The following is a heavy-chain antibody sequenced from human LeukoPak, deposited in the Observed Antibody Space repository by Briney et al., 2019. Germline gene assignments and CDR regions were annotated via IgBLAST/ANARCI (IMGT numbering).Heavy chain of an antibody. CDR1: GGSISSYY. CDR3: ARQGYCSGGSCYFYYYYYMDV. V-gene: IGHV4-4*07. CDR2: IYTSGST. D-gene: IGHD2-15*01. Sequence: SETLSLTCTVSGGSISSYYWSWIRQPAGKGLEWIGRIYTSGSTHYNPSLKSRVTMSVDTSKNQFSPKLSSVTAAETAVYYCARQGYCSGGSCYFYYYYYMDVWGKGTTVTISS. J-gene: IGHJ6*03.